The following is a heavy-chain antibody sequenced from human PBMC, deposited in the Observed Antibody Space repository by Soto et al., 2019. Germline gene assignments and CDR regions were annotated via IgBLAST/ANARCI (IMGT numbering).Heavy chain of an antibody. J-gene: IGHJ6*02. D-gene: IGHD6-6*01. CDR2: IWYDGSNK. CDR3: ARDRGSSSSNYYYYGMDV. V-gene: IGHV3-33*01. CDR1: GFPFSSYG. Sequence: GGSLKLSSAASGFPFSSYGMHWVRQAPGKGLEWVAVIWYDGSNKYYADSVKGRFTISRDNSKNTLYLQMNSLRAEDTAVYYCARDRGSSSSNYYYYGMDVWGQGTTVTVSS.